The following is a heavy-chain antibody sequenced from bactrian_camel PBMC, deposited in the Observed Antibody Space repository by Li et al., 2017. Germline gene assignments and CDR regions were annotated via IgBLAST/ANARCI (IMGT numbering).Heavy chain of an antibody. D-gene: IGHD3*01. CDR3: ATQFLEASCSVVHAIDR. V-gene: IGHV3S68*01. J-gene: IGHJ4*01. CDR1: GISLSSAFC. Sequence: HVQLLESGGGSVETGGSLTLSCTGSGISLSSAFCVGWFRQAPGKKREGVASIRPHETTTNYASSVRGRFSISLDPGSNTVSLQMNSLKAEDTATYYCATQFLEASCSVVHAIDRWGQGTQVTVS. CDR2: IRPHETTT.